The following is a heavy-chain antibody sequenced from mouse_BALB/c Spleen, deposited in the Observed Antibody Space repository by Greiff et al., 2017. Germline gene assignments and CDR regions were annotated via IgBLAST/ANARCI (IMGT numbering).Heavy chain of an antibody. CDR2: ISSGGSYT. CDR1: GFTFSSYA. CDR3: ARRDYGSQYYFDY. J-gene: IGHJ2*01. V-gene: IGHV5-9-3*01. D-gene: IGHD1-1*01. Sequence: EVQGVESGGGLVQPGGSLKLSCAASGFTFSSYAMSWVRQTPEKRLEWVATISSGGSYTYYPDSVKGRFTISRDNAKNTLYLQMSSLRSEDTAMYYCARRDYGSQYYFDYWGQGTTLTVSS.